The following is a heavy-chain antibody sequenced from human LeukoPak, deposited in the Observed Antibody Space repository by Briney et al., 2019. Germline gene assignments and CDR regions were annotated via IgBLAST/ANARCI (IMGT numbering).Heavy chain of an antibody. V-gene: IGHV4-59*01. J-gene: IGHJ4*02. CDR3: ARGRTFDN. CDR2: IYDRGST. Sequence: PSETLSLTCTASGGSISSYYWSWIRQPPGKGLEWIGNIYDRGSTKYNPSLKSRVTISVDTSKNQFSLRLSSVTAADTAVYYCARGRTFDNWGQGTLVTVS. CDR1: GGSISSYY.